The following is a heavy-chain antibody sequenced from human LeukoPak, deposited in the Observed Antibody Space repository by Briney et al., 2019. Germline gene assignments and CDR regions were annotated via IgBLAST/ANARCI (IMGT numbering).Heavy chain of an antibody. D-gene: IGHD1-26*01. Sequence: GSLRLSCAASGFTFSGYEMNWVRQAPGKGLEWVSYISRSGTIISYADSVRGRFTISRDNAKNSLYLQMNSLRAEDTAVYYCARGDSGSYYFDYWGQGTLVTVSS. J-gene: IGHJ4*02. V-gene: IGHV3-48*03. CDR3: ARGDSGSYYFDY. CDR2: ISRSGTII. CDR1: GFTFSGYE.